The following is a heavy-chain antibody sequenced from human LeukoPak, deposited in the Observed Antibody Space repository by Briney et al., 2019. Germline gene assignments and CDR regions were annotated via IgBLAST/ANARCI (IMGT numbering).Heavy chain of an antibody. J-gene: IGHJ6*02. Sequence: GRPLRLSCAASGFTFSSYAMHWVRQAPGKGLEWVAVISYDGSNKYYADSVKGRFTISRDNSKNTLYLQMNSLRAEDTAVYYCARDLTYYYGMDVWGQGTTVTVSS. CDR3: ARDLTYYYGMDV. CDR2: ISYDGSNK. D-gene: IGHD2-21*02. V-gene: IGHV3-30-3*01. CDR1: GFTFSSYA.